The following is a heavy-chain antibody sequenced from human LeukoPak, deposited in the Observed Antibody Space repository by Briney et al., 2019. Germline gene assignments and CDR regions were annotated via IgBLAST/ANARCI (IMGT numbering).Heavy chain of an antibody. CDR1: GFTFSNAW. J-gene: IGHJ4*02. V-gene: IGHV3-15*07. CDR3: TTDPGRDLRFLEWLRGTSNSDY. CDR2: IKSKTDGGTT. Sequence: GGSLRLSCAASGFTFSNAWMNWVRQAPGKGLEWVGRIKSKTDGGTTDYAAPVKGRFTISRDDSKNTLYLQMNSLKTEDTAVYYCTTDPGRDLRFLEWLRGTSNSDYWGQGTLVTVSS. D-gene: IGHD3-3*01.